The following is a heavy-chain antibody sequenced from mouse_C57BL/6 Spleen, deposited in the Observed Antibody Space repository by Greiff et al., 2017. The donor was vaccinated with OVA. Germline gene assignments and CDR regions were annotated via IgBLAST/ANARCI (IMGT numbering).Heavy chain of an antibody. CDR3: ARGRLKGSYYYAMDY. CDR2: INPNNGGT. J-gene: IGHJ4*01. Sequence: EVQLQQSGPELVKPGASVKIPCKASGYTFTDYNMDWVKQSHGKSLEWIGDINPNNGGTIYNQKFKGKATLTVDKSSSTAYMELRSLTSEDTAVYYCARGRLKGSYYYAMDYWGQGTSVTVSS. D-gene: IGHD1-3*01. V-gene: IGHV1-18*01. CDR1: GYTFTDYN.